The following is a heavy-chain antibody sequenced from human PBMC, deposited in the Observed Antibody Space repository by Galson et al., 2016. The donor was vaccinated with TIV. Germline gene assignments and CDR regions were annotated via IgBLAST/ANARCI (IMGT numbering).Heavy chain of an antibody. V-gene: IGHV1-69*02. CDR3: AGRDPSESVADY. CDR2: IIPILGMT. J-gene: IGHJ4*01. Sequence: SVKVSCKASGGTFSTYTLSWVRQAPGQGLEWMGRIIPILGMTNYAQKFQGRVTITADKSTSTAYMELSSLRSEDTAVYYCAGRDPSESVADYRGQGTLVTVSS. D-gene: IGHD2-15*01. CDR1: GGTFSTYT.